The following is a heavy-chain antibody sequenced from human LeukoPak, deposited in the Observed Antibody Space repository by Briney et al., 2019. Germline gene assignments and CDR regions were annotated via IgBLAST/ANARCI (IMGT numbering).Heavy chain of an antibody. CDR3: ARDWVNSGGHSYGLNYWYYFDY. J-gene: IGHJ4*02. V-gene: IGHV1-69*06. D-gene: IGHD5-18*01. CDR2: IIPIFGTA. CDR1: GGTFSSYA. Sequence: ASVKVSCKASGGTFSSYAISWVRQAPGQGLEWMGGIIPIFGTANYAQKFQGRVTITADKSTSTAYMELSSLRSEDTAVYYCARDWVNSGGHSYGLNYWYYFDYWGQGTLVTVSS.